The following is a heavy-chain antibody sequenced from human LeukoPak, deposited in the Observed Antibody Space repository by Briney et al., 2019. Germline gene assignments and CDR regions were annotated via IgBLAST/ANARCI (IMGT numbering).Heavy chain of an antibody. Sequence: SETLSLTCTVSGGSISSSSYYWSWIRQPPGKGLEWIGYIYYSGSTNYNPSLKSRVTISVDTSKNQFSLKLSSVTAADTAVYYCARGHSYAHFDYWGQGTLVTVSS. J-gene: IGHJ4*02. CDR1: GGSISSSSYY. CDR2: IYYSGST. CDR3: ARGHSYAHFDY. V-gene: IGHV4-61*01. D-gene: IGHD5-18*01.